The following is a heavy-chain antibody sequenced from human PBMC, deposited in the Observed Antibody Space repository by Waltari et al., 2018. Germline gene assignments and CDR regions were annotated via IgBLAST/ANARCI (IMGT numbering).Heavy chain of an antibody. D-gene: IGHD3-3*01. V-gene: IGHV3-7*01. CDR2: INKDGSGD. J-gene: IGHJ4*02. CDR3: ASYDFWSGFSFGD. CDR1: GFVFSSIW. Sequence: EVQLVDSGGGLVQPGGSLRLSCAASGFVFSSIWMSWVRQAPGRGLEWVANINKDGSGDYYADSVKGRFTISRDNAKNSLYLQMNSLRVEDTAIYYCASYDFWSGFSFGDWGQGTLVTVSS.